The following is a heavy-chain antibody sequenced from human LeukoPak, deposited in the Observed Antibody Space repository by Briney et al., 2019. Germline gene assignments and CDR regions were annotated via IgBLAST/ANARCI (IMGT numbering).Heavy chain of an antibody. D-gene: IGHD6-19*01. Sequence: SQTLSLTRTVSGGSLSKYYWSWIPQPPGKGLEGMGDVYSSGGTKFNPPLTGRGTISVDTSKNQFSLKLSSVTAADTAVYYCARQSSGWYYFDYWGQGTLVTVSS. V-gene: IGHV4-59*08. CDR2: VYSSGGT. J-gene: IGHJ4*02. CDR3: ARQSSGWYYFDY. CDR1: GGSLSKYY.